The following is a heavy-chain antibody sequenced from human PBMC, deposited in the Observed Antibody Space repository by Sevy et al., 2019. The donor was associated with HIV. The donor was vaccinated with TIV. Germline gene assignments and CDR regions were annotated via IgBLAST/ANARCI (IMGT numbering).Heavy chain of an antibody. D-gene: IGHD3-9*01. Sequence: SETLSLTCTVSAGSISSDSYFWNWIRQPAGKGLEWIGRIHASGSTIYNPSLKSRVTMSVDKSKSQFSLWLTSVTAADSAVYFCARERGSNILTLGLDFWGQGSLVTVSS. J-gene: IGHJ4*02. CDR3: ARERGSNILTLGLDF. CDR2: IHASGST. V-gene: IGHV4-61*02. CDR1: AGSISSDSYF.